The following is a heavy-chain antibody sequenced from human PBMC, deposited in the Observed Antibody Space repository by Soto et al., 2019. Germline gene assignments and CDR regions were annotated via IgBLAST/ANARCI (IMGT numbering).Heavy chain of an antibody. CDR1: GFTFSDFY. D-gene: IGHD2-21*01. Sequence: QIQLVESGGGLVKPGGALRLSCEASGFTFSDFYMSWIRQAPGKGLEWLSYISPKSNYREYAESVKGRHTISRDNAKNSLSLQMNSLRVKDTAVYYCVRGGGGGQFDSWGQGTLVTVSS. CDR3: VRGGGGGQFDS. CDR2: ISPKSNYR. J-gene: IGHJ4*02. V-gene: IGHV3-11*06.